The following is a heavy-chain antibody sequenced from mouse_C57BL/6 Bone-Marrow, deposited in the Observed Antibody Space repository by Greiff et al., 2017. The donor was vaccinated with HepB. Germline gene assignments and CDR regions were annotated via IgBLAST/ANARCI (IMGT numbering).Heavy chain of an antibody. J-gene: IGHJ3*01. D-gene: IGHD1-1*01. Sequence: EVKVVESGGGLVKPGGSLKLSCAASGSTFSDYGMHWVRQAPEKGLEWVAYISSGSSTIYYADTVKGRFTISRDNATNTLFLQMTSLRSEDTAMYYCARVCYYYGSWFAYWGQGTLVTVSA. CDR3: ARVCYYYGSWFAY. CDR2: ISSGSSTI. CDR1: GSTFSDYG. V-gene: IGHV5-17*01.